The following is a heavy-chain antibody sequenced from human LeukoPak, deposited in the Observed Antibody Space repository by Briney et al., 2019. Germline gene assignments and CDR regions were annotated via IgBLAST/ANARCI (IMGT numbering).Heavy chain of an antibody. J-gene: IGHJ4*02. CDR3: ARGSLYGDYVDF. CDR2: INPNSGGT. D-gene: IGHD3-3*01. Sequence: ASVKVSCKASGYSFTRYYMHWVRQAPGQGLEWMGWINPNSGGTNYAQKFQGRVTMTRDTSISTAYMDLSRLKPDDTAVFYCARGSLYGDYVDFWGQGTLVTVSS. CDR1: GYSFTRYY. V-gene: IGHV1-2*02.